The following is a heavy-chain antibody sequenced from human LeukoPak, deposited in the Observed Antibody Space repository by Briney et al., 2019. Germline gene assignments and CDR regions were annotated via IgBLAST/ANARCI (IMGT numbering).Heavy chain of an antibody. Sequence: GRSLRLSCAASGFTVSSFGMHWVRQAPGKGLEWVALIWDDGSSKNYADSVKGRFTISRDNSKNTLYLQTDSLRVDDTAVYYCVRDRDYSAGFPYYYMDVWGTGTTVTVSS. CDR1: GFTVSSFG. D-gene: IGHD4-11*01. CDR3: VRDRDYSAGFPYYYMDV. J-gene: IGHJ6*03. CDR2: IWDDGSSK. V-gene: IGHV3-33*01.